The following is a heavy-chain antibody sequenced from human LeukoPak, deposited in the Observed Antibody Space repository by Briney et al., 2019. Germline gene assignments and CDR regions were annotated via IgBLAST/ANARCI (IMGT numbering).Heavy chain of an antibody. Sequence: GGSLRLSCAASGFTFSDYYMSWIRQAPGKGLEWVSYISSSGSTIYYADSVKGRFTISRDNAKNSLYLQMNSLRAEDTAVYYCASRSDYGDAESFDYWGQGTLVTVSS. CDR1: GFTFSDYY. CDR3: ASRSDYGDAESFDY. V-gene: IGHV3-11*01. D-gene: IGHD4-17*01. CDR2: ISSSGSTI. J-gene: IGHJ4*02.